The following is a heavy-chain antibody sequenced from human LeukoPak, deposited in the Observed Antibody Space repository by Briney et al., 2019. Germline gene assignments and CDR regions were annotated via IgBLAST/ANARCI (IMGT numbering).Heavy chain of an antibody. CDR1: GFTFSSYW. CDR2: IKQDGSEK. D-gene: IGHD3-3*01. V-gene: IGHV3-7*01. Sequence: GGSLRLSCAASGFTFSSYWMSWVRQAPGKGLEWVANIKQDGSEKYYVDSVKGRFTISRDNAKNSLYLQMNSLRAEDTAVYYCARDSNVLRFLESFYYYYGMDVWGQGTTVTVSS. CDR3: ARDSNVLRFLESFYYYYGMDV. J-gene: IGHJ6*02.